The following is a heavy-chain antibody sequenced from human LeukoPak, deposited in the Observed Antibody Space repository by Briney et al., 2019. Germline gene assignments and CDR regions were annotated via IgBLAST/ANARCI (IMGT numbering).Heavy chain of an antibody. J-gene: IGHJ5*02. V-gene: IGHV4-59*12. Sequence: SETLSLTCTVSGGSISSYYWSWIRQPPGKGLEWIGYIYYSGSTNYNPSLKSRVTISVDTSKNQFSLKLTSVTGADTAVYYCARTGRILTGYYDLWGQGTLVTVSS. D-gene: IGHD3-9*01. CDR1: GGSISSYY. CDR2: IYYSGST. CDR3: ARTGRILTGYYDL.